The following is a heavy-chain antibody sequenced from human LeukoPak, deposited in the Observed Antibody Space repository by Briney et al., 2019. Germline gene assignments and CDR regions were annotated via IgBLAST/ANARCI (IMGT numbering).Heavy chain of an antibody. Sequence: GGSLRLSCAASGFTFSSYSMNWVRQAPGKGLEWVSSISSSGYYIYYAGSVRGRFTISRDNAKNSLYLQMNSLRVEDTALYYCAREGLRTERSDTDAFDIWGQGTMVTVSS. CDR2: ISSSGYYI. D-gene: IGHD3-3*01. CDR1: GFTFSSYS. V-gene: IGHV3-21*01. J-gene: IGHJ3*02. CDR3: AREGLRTERSDTDAFDI.